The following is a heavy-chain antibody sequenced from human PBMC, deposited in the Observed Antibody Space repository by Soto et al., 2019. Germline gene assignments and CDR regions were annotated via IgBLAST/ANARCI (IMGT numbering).Heavy chain of an antibody. Sequence: GGSLRLSCAASGFTFSSYAMSWIRQAQGKGLEWVSAISASSSSYIYYADSVKGRFTISRDNAKNSLYLQMNSLRAEDTAVYYCARDQRYYYDSSGWNYGMDVWGQGTTVTVSS. D-gene: IGHD3-22*01. CDR1: GFTFSSYA. CDR3: ARDQRYYYDSSGWNYGMDV. J-gene: IGHJ6*02. V-gene: IGHV3-21*01. CDR2: ISASSSSYI.